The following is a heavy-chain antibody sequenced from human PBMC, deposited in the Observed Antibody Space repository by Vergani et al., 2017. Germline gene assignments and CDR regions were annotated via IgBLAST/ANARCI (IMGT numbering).Heavy chain of an antibody. CDR2: INPNSGGT. Sequence: QVQLVQSGAEVKKPGASVKVSCKASGYTFTGYYMHWVRQAPGQGLEWMGWINPNSGGTNYAQKFQGWVTMTRDTSISTAYMELRSLRSDDTAVYYCARDLAVVAALSFSYWGQGTLVTVSS. V-gene: IGHV1-2*04. CDR3: ARDLAVVAALSFSY. CDR1: GYTFTGYY. J-gene: IGHJ4*02. D-gene: IGHD2-15*01.